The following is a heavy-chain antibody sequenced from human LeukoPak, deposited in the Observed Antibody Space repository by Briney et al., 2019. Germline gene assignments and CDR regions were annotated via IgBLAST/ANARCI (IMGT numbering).Heavy chain of an antibody. Sequence: SETLSLTCDVSGDSITTEHYWWGWLRQPPGKGLEWIAIIFYTGKIHDNPSLRNRISMSVDTSKDQFSLKLSSVTAADTAVYYCARGTPPGIATAGQPLDYWGQGTLVTVCS. V-gene: IGHV4-39*01. CDR3: ARGTPPGIATAGQPLDY. D-gene: IGHD6-13*01. CDR1: GDSITTEHYW. J-gene: IGHJ4*02. CDR2: IFYTGKI.